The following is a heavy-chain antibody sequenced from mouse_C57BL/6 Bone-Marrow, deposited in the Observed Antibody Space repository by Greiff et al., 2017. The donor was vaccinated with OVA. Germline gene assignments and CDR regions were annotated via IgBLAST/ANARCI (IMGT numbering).Heavy chain of an antibody. D-gene: IGHD2-3*01. CDR3: ARIYDGYLYAMDY. V-gene: IGHV1-81*01. CDR1: GYTFTSYG. CDR2: IYPRSGNT. Sequence: VKLMESGAELARPGASVKLSCKASGYTFTSYGISWVKQRTGQGLEWIGEIYPRSGNTYYNEKFKGKATLTADKSSSTAYMELRSLTSEDSAVYFCARIYDGYLYAMDYWGQGTSVTVSS. J-gene: IGHJ4*01.